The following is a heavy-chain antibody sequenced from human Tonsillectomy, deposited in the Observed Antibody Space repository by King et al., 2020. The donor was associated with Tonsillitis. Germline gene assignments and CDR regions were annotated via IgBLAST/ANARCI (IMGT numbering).Heavy chain of an antibody. CDR2: IYDSGST. D-gene: IGHD6-19*01. J-gene: IGHJ4*02. CDR1: GGSISSYY. V-gene: IGHV4-59*01. CDR3: AGGEVAGDFDY. Sequence: QLQESGPGLVKPSETLSLTCTVSGGSISSYYWSWIRQPPGKGLEWIGYIYDSGSTNYNPSLKSRVTISVDTSKNQFSLKLSSVTAADTAVYYCAGGEVAGDFDYWGQGTLVTVSS.